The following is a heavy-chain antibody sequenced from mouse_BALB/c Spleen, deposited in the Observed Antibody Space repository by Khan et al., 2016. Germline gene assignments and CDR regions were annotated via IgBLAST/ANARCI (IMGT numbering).Heavy chain of an antibody. D-gene: IGHD2-3*01. Sequence: EVQLEESGGGVVQPGGAMKLSCVASGFTFSNYWMNWVRQSPEKGLVWVAEIRLKSNHYVRYYAESVKGRFTISRDDAKRSVYLQMNNLRAEDSGIYYCTRDGYFDYWGQGTTLTVSS. J-gene: IGHJ2*01. CDR3: TRDGYFDY. V-gene: IGHV6-6*02. CDR2: IRLKSNHYVR. CDR1: GFTFSNYW.